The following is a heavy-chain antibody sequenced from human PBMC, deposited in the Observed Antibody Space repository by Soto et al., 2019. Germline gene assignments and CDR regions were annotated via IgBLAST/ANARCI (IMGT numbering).Heavy chain of an antibody. D-gene: IGHD3-3*01. CDR3: ARGGGRITIFGVVHTRYYGMAV. J-gene: IGHJ6*02. V-gene: IGHV4-34*01. CDR2: INHSGST. Sequence: LSLTCAVYGGSFSGYYWSWIRQPPGKGLEWIGEINHSGSTNYNPSLKSRVTISVDTSKNQFSLKLSSVTAADTAVYYCARGGGRITIFGVVHTRYYGMAVWGQGTTVTVSS. CDR1: GGSFSGYY.